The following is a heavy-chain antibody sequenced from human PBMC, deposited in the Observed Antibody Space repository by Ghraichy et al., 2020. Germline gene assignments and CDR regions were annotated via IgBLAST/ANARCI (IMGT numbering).Heavy chain of an antibody. Sequence: SETLSLTCTVSGGSISSGGYYWSWIRQHPGKGLEWIGYIYYSGSTYYNPSLKSRVTISVDTSKNQFSLKLSSVTAADTAVYYCARDRPRNSGYDWDYYYGMDVWGQGTTVTVSS. CDR3: ARDRPRNSGYDWDYYYGMDV. D-gene: IGHD5-12*01. V-gene: IGHV4-31*03. CDR1: GGSISSGGYY. J-gene: IGHJ6*02. CDR2: IYYSGST.